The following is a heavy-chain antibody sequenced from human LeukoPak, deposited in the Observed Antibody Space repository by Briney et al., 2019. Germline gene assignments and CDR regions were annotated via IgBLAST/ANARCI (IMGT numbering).Heavy chain of an antibody. CDR1: GGSISSSSYY. CDR3: ARAEGYYDSSGYSYYFDY. CDR2: IYYSGST. Sequence: SETLSLTCTVSGGSISSSSYYWGWIRQPPGKGLEWIGSIYYSGSTYYNLSLQSRITISVDTSKNQFSLKLSSVTAADTAVYYCARAEGYYDSSGYSYYFDYWGQGTLVTVSS. J-gene: IGHJ4*02. V-gene: IGHV4-39*01. D-gene: IGHD3-22*01.